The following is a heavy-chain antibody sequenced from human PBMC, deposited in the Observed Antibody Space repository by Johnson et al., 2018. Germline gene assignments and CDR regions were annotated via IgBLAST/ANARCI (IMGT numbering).Heavy chain of an antibody. CDR1: GFTFSDSW. V-gene: IGHV3-7*01. D-gene: IGHD3-16*01. Sequence: VQLVESGGGLVQPGGSLRLSCVGSGFTFSDSWMSWVRQAPGKGLEWVANIKQDGSDKYYVDSVKGRFTISRDNVKNSVYLQMNTLRAEDTAMYYCVKGGGSFDDWGQGTLVTVSS. CDR3: VKGGGSFDD. CDR2: IKQDGSDK. J-gene: IGHJ4*02.